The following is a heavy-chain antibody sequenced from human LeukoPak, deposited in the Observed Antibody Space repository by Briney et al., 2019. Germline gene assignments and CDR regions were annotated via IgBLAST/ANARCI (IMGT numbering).Heavy chain of an antibody. J-gene: IGHJ6*02. CDR2: MNTNSGNT. D-gene: IGHD1-26*01. V-gene: IGHV1-8*01. CDR1: GYTFTSYN. CDR3: ARVLGGSYWGDYYYYYGMDV. Sequence: GASVKVSCKASGYTFTSYNINWVRQAPAQGLELMGWMNTNSGNTGYAQKFQGRVTMTRNTSISTAYMELSSLRSEDTAVYYCARVLGGSYWGDYYYYYGMDVWGQGTTVTVSS.